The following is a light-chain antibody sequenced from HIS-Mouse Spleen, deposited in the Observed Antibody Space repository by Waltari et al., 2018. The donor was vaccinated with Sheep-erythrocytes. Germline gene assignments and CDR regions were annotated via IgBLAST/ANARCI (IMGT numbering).Light chain of an antibody. CDR1: QDISNY. Sequence: DIQMTQSPSSLSASVGDRVTITCQASQDISNYLNWYQQKPGKAPKLLIYDASNLETGVPDRFSGSKSGNTASLTISGLQAEDEADYYCCSYAGSYTLVFGGGTK. CDR3: CSYAGSYTLV. V-gene: IGKV1-33*01. J-gene: IGKJ4*01. CDR2: DAS.